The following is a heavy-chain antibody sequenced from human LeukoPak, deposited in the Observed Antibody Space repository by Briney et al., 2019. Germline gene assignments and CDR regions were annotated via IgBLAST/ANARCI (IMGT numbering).Heavy chain of an antibody. CDR2: IYYSGST. J-gene: IGHJ6*02. V-gene: IGHV4-59*08. D-gene: IGHD6-13*01. CDR3: ARHHAAAGYYYYGMDV. Sequence: PSKTLSLTCTVSGGSISSYYWSWIRQPPGKGLEWIGYIYYSGSTNYNPSLKSRVTISVDTSKNQFSLKLSSVTAADTAVYYCARHHAAAGYYYYGMDVWGQGTTVTVSS. CDR1: GGSISSYY.